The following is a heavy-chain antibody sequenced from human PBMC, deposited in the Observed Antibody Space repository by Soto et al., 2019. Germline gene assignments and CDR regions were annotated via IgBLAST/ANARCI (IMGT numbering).Heavy chain of an antibody. V-gene: IGHV1-58*01. CDR1: GFTFTSSA. Sequence: SVKVSCKASGFTFTSSAVQWVRQARGQRLEWIGWIVVGSGNTNYAQKFQERVTITRDMSTSTAYMELSSLRSEDTAVYYCAADPGDYFAFDIWGQGTMVTVSS. CDR2: IVVGSGNT. J-gene: IGHJ3*02. CDR3: AADPGDYFAFDI. D-gene: IGHD4-17*01.